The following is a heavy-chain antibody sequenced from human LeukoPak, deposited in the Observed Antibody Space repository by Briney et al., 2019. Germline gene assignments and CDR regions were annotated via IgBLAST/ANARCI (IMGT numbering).Heavy chain of an antibody. D-gene: IGHD2-15*01. CDR1: GVSISSYY. V-gene: IGHV4-39*01. J-gene: IGHJ5*02. CDR2: IYYSGST. CDR3: ARQIGYCSGGSCNTNWFDP. Sequence: SETLSLTCTVSGVSISSYYWGWIRQPPGKGLEWIGSIYYSGSTYYNPSLKSRVTISVDTSKNQFSLKLSSVTAADTAVYYCARQIGYCSGGSCNTNWFDPWGQGTLVTVSS.